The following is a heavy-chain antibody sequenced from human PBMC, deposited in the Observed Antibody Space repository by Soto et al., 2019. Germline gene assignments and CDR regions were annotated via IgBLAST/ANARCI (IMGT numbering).Heavy chain of an antibody. V-gene: IGHV4-34*01. CDR2: INHSGTI. CDR1: GGSLSGSY. Sequence: SETLSLTCAGYGGSLSGSYWSWIRQTPEKGLEWIGTINHSGTINYNPSLRSRVTISIHTSKNEFSLRLTSVTAADTAVYYCATGGGFVESRMVWCDPWGQGTLVTVSS. CDR3: ATGGGFVESRMVWCDP. J-gene: IGHJ5*02. D-gene: IGHD2-15*01.